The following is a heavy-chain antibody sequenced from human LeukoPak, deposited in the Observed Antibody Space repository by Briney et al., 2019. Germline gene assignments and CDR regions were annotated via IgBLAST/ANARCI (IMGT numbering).Heavy chain of an antibody. CDR3: ARHEYSGSYYGLSWFDP. CDR1: GGSISSGDYY. Sequence: SQTLSLTCTVSGGSISSGDYYWSWIRQPPGKGLEWIASIYYSGSTYYNPSLKSRVTISVDTSKNQLSLKLSSLTAADTAVYYCARHEYSGSYYGLSWFDPWGQGTLVTVSS. CDR2: IYYSGST. V-gene: IGHV4-39*01. J-gene: IGHJ5*02. D-gene: IGHD1-26*01.